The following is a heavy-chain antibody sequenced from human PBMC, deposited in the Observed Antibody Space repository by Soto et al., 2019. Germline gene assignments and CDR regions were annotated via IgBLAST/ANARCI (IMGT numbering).Heavy chain of an antibody. CDR1: GFTFSSYG. CDR3: ARALGPGIQLWSYFAD. CDR2: IWYVGSNK. D-gene: IGHD5-18*01. Sequence: GRSMRLSCAAYGFTFSSYGMHWVRQAPGKGLEWVAVIWYVGSNKYYADSVKGRFTISRDNSKNTLYLQMNSLRAEDTAGYYGARALGPGIQLWSYFADWRPGTLGTVS. J-gene: IGHJ4*02. V-gene: IGHV3-33*01.